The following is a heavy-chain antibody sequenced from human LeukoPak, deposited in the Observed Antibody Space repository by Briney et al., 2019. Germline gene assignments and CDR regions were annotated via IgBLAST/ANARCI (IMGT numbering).Heavy chain of an antibody. Sequence: SQTLSLTCTVSGGSISSGGYYWSWIRQHPGKGLEWIGYIYYSGSTYYNPSLKSRVTISVDTSKNQFSLKLSSVTAADTAVYYCARERTAAGTGSWSYYYYYGMDVWGQGTTVTVSS. CDR1: GGSISSGGYY. V-gene: IGHV4-31*03. J-gene: IGHJ6*02. D-gene: IGHD6-13*01. CDR2: IYYSGST. CDR3: ARERTAAGTGSWSYYYYYGMDV.